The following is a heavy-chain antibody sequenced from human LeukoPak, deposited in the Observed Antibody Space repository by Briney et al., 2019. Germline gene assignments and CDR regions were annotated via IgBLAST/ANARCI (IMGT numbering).Heavy chain of an antibody. CDR3: ARARVTLTTYFEY. V-gene: IGHV3-30*04. Sequence: GGSLRLSWAASGFTFSTSAIHWVRQAPGKGLEWVAVISNDGSNTYYADSVKGRFTVSRDNSKNTLYLQMNSLRPEDTALYYCARARVTLTTYFEYWGQGTLVSVSS. CDR2: ISNDGSNT. CDR1: GFTFSTSA. D-gene: IGHD2-21*02. J-gene: IGHJ4*02.